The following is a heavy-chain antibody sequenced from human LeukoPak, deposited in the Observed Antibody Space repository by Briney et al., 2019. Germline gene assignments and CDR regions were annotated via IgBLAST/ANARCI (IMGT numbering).Heavy chain of an antibody. J-gene: IGHJ5*01. Sequence: PGGSLRLSCAASGFTLSSYNMVWVRQAPGKGLEWVSSISTYSSHIYYADSVKGRFSISRDNAKNSLFLQMNSLRAEDTALYYCVREDVSYYDSWGQGTLVTVSS. CDR1: GFTLSSYN. D-gene: IGHD2-8*01. V-gene: IGHV3-21*01. CDR2: ISTYSSHI. CDR3: VREDVSYYDS.